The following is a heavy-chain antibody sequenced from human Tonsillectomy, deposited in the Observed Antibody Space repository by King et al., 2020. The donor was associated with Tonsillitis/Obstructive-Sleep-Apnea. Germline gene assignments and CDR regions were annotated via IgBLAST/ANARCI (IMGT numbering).Heavy chain of an antibody. CDR3: AKARAYCGCDCDCNYFRN. CDR1: GFTFDDYA. CDR2: ISWNSGSI. V-gene: IGHV3-9*01. Sequence: VQLVESGGGLVQPGRSLRLSCAASGFTFDDYAMHWGRLVPGKGLEWVSGISWNSGSIVYADSVKGRFTISRDNAKNSLYLQMNSLRAEDTALYYCAKARAYCGCDCDCNYFRNSGQGTLLSVSS. D-gene: IGHD2-21*01. J-gene: IGHJ1*01.